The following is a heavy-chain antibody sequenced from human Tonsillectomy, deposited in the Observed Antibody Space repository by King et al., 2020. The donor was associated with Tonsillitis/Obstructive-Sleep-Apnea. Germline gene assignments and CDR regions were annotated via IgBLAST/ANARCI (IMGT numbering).Heavy chain of an antibody. Sequence: VQLVESGGGLVQPGGSLRLSCAASGFTFSSYSMNWVRQAPGKGLEWVSYISSSSSTIYYADSVKGRFTISRDNAKNSLYLQMNSLRDEDTAVYYCARDPRPYYYGSGSYWGQGTLVTDSS. CDR3: ARDPRPYYYGSGSY. CDR1: GFTFSSYS. J-gene: IGHJ4*02. CDR2: ISSSSSTI. V-gene: IGHV3-48*02. D-gene: IGHD3-10*01.